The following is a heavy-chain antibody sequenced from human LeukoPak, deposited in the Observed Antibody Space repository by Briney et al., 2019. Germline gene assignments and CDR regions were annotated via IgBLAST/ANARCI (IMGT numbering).Heavy chain of an antibody. CDR1: GFSFSNYW. D-gene: IGHD1-14*01. J-gene: IGHJ2*01. Sequence: GGSLRLSCAASGFSFSNYWMSWVRQVPGKGLEWVANIKEDGTEKNYLDSVKGRFTIARDNAKNSLYLQTNSLRDEDTAMYYCAKRGPATGVWGRGTLVTVSS. CDR3: AKRGPATGV. V-gene: IGHV3-7*03. CDR2: IKEDGTEK.